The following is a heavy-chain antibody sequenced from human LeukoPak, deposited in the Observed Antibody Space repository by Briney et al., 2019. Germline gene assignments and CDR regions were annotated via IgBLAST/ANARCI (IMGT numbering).Heavy chain of an antibody. Sequence: PSETLSLTCTVSGGSISFYYWSWIRQPPGKGLEWIGYIYYSGSTNYNPSLKSRVTISVDTSKNQFSLKLSSVTAADTAVYYCAREGIPNWFDPWGQGTLVTVSS. V-gene: IGHV4-59*12. CDR1: GGSISFYY. J-gene: IGHJ5*02. CDR3: AREGIPNWFDP. CDR2: IYYSGST.